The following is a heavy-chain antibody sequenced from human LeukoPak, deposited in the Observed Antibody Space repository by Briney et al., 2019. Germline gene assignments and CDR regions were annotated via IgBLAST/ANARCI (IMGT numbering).Heavy chain of an antibody. V-gene: IGHV4-34*01. J-gene: IGHJ6*02. CDR2: INHSGST. CDR1: GGYFSGYY. CDR3: ARIRVGYDFRSLYYYYGMDV. D-gene: IGHD5-12*01. Sequence: SETLSLTRAVYGGYFSGYYWSGIRQPPGKGLEWIGEINHSGSTNYNPSLKSRVTISVDTSKNQFYLKLSSVTAADTAVYYCARIRVGYDFRSLYYYYGMDVWGQGTTVTVSS.